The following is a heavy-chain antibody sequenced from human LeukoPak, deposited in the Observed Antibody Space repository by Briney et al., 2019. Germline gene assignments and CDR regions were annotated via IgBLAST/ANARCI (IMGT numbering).Heavy chain of an antibody. D-gene: IGHD6-19*01. Sequence: SETLSLTCTVSGGSISSGDYYLSWIRQPPGKGLEWIGYIYYSGSTYYNPSLKSRVTISVDTSKNQFSLKLSSVTAADTAVYYCARDAGSGWYDWGQGTLVTVSS. CDR1: GGSISSGDYY. J-gene: IGHJ4*02. CDR2: IYYSGST. CDR3: ARDAGSGWYD. V-gene: IGHV4-30-4*08.